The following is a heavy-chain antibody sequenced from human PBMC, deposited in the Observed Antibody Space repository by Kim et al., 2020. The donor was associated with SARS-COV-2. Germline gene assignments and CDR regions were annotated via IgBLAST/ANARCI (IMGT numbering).Heavy chain of an antibody. D-gene: IGHD2-8*01. CDR3: ARTLISAPI. CDR2: ITSSSSTI. V-gene: IGHV3-48*02. CDR1: GFTFSTYS. J-gene: IGHJ4*02. Sequence: GGSLRLSCAASGFTFSTYSMNWVRQTPGKGLEWASYITSSSSTIYYADSVKGRFTVSRDNAKNSLYLQMNSLRDEDTAVYYCARTLISAPIWGQGTLVTVSS.